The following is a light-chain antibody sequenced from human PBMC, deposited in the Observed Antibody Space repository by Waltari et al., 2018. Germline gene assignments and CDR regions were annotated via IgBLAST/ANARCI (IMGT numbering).Light chain of an antibody. J-gene: IGKJ1*01. V-gene: IGKV4-1*01. Sequence: DIVMTQSPDSLAVSLGGGAPSKCKSSQSVFYSPYNQNCLAWYQQKPGQPPELLFYWASTRESGVPDRFSGSGSGTDFTLTISSLQAEDVAFYYCQQYYSSPWTFGQGTKVEVK. CDR2: WAS. CDR1: QSVFYSPYNQNC. CDR3: QQYYSSPWT.